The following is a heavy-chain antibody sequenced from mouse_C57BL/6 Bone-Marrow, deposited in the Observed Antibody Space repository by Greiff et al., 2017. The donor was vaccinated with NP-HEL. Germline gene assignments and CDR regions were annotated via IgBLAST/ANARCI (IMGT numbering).Heavy chain of an antibody. J-gene: IGHJ4*01. Sequence: VQLQQPGAELVKPGASVKLSCKASGYTFTSYWMHWVKQRPGQGLEWIGMIHPNSGSTNYNEKFKSKATLTVDKSSSTAYMQLSSLTSEDSAVYYCARPYGYDGDYAMDYWGQGTSVTGSS. CDR1: GYTFTSYW. CDR3: ARPYGYDGDYAMDY. V-gene: IGHV1-64*01. CDR2: IHPNSGST. D-gene: IGHD2-2*01.